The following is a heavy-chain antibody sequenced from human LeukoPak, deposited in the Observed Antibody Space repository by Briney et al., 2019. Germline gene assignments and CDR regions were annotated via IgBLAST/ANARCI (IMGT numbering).Heavy chain of an antibody. J-gene: IGHJ5*02. CDR1: GYTFTSYY. Sequence: ASVKVSCKASGYTFTSYYMHWVRQAPGQGLEWMGIINPSGGSTSYAQKFQGRVTMTRDTSTGTVYMELSSLRSEDTAVYYCARENRDIVVVPAAIGWFDPWGQGTLVTVSS. V-gene: IGHV1-46*01. CDR2: INPSGGST. D-gene: IGHD2-2*02. CDR3: ARENRDIVVVPAAIGWFDP.